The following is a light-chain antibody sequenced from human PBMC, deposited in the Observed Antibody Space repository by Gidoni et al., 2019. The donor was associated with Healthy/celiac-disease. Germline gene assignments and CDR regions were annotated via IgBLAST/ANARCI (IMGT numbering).Light chain of an antibody. CDR3: QQSYSTPHT. CDR2: AAS. CDR1: QSISSY. J-gene: IGKJ4*01. Sequence: DIHMTQSPSSLSASVGDRVTITCRASQSISSYLNWYQQKPEKAPKLLIYAASSLQSGVPSRISGSGAGTDFTLTISSLQHEDFATYYCQQSYSTPHTFGGGTKVEIK. V-gene: IGKV1-39*01.